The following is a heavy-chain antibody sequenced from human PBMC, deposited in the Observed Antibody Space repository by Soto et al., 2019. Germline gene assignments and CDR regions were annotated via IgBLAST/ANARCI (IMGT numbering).Heavy chain of an antibody. D-gene: IGHD5-18*01. CDR1: GGSISDFY. CDR2: MYTTGSI. J-gene: IGHJ4*02. CDR3: ARDPGTGLGLR. V-gene: IGHV4-4*07. Sequence: PSETLSLTCTVSGGSISDFYWSWIRQPAGKGLEWIGRMYTTGSIAYNPSLKSRVTMSLDTSKNQFSLKLRSVTAADTAVYYCARDPGTGLGLRWGQGTLVTVSS.